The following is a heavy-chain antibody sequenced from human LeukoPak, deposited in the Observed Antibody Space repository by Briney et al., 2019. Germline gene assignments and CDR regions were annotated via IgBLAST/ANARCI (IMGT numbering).Heavy chain of an antibody. CDR3: ARGWITMVRGVLHP. D-gene: IGHD3-10*01. V-gene: IGHV4-34*01. Sequence: GSLRLSCAASGFTFSTYAMGWIRQPPGKGLEWIGEINHSGSTNYNPSLKSRVTISVDTSKNQFSLKLSSVTAADTAVYYCARGWITMVRGVLHPWGQGTLVTVSS. CDR2: INHSGST. J-gene: IGHJ5*02. CDR1: GFTFSTYA.